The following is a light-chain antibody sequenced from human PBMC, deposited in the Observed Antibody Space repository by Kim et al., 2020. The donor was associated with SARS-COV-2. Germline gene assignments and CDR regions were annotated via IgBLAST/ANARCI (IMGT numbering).Light chain of an antibody. Sequence: QSALTQPRSVSGSPGQSVTISCTGTSSDVGGYNYVSWFQQHPGKAPKLMIYDVSKRPSGVPDHFSGSKSGDTASLTISGLQAVDEADYYCCSHAGDYTWVFGGGTQLTVL. J-gene: IGLJ3*02. CDR1: SSDVGGYNY. V-gene: IGLV2-11*01. CDR2: DVS. CDR3: CSHAGDYTWV.